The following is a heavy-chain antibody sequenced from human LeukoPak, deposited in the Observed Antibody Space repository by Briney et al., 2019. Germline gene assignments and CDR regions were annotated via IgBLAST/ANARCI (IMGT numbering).Heavy chain of an antibody. CDR1: GGSISSGSYY. J-gene: IGHJ5*02. D-gene: IGHD6-19*01. Sequence: PSETLSLTCTGSGGSISSGSYYWSWIRQPAGKGLEWIGRIYTSGSTNYNPSLKSRVTISVDTPKNQFSLKLSSVTAADTAVYYCAREAEQWLVGWFDPWGQGTLVTVSS. CDR3: AREAEQWLVGWFDP. CDR2: IYTSGST. V-gene: IGHV4-61*02.